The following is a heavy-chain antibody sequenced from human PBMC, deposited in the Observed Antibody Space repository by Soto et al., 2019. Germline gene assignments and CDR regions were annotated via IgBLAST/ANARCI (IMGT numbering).Heavy chain of an antibody. CDR3: ARGLMYYYDSSGYLWFDP. CDR2: ISSSSSYT. D-gene: IGHD3-22*01. V-gene: IGHV3-11*05. CDR1: GFPFSDYY. Sequence: GGSLRLSCAASGFPFSDYYMSWIRQAPGKGLEWVSYISSSSSYTNYADSVKGRFTISRDNAKNSLYLQMNSLRAEDTAVYYCARGLMYYYDSSGYLWFDPWGQGTLVTVSS. J-gene: IGHJ5*02.